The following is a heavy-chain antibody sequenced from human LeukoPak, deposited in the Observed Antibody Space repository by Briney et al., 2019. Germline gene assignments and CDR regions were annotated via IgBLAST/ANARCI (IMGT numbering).Heavy chain of an antibody. Sequence: ASVKVSCKTSGYIFTSFGVSWVRQAPGQGLESMGWISPYNGNTKYAQKFQGRITMTTDTSTSTVYMELRRLRSDDTAVYYCARDRVGGYTYGGNWFDPWGQGTLVTVSS. CDR3: ARDRVGGYTYGGNWFDP. D-gene: IGHD5-18*01. V-gene: IGHV1-18*01. J-gene: IGHJ5*02. CDR1: GYIFTSFG. CDR2: ISPYNGNT.